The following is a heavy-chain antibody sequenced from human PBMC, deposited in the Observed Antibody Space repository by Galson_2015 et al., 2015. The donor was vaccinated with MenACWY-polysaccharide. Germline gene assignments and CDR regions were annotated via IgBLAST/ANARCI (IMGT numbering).Heavy chain of an antibody. Sequence: GKGLEWIGYVSSSGNTDYNPSLKSRATISADKSDNQVSLTLTSVTAADTAMYYCARHVGGAAVRLDYWGPGTLVIVSS. CDR2: VSSSGNT. V-gene: IGHV4-61*05. CDR3: ARHVGGAAVRLDY. D-gene: IGHD6-6*01. J-gene: IGHJ4*02.